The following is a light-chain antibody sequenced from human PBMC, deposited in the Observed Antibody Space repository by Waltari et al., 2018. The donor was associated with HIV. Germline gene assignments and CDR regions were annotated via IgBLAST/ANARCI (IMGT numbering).Light chain of an antibody. CDR2: AAS. CDR1: QYISSY. J-gene: IGKJ4*01. V-gene: IGKV1-39*01. CDR3: QQSYDTPAFT. Sequence: DIQMTQSPSSLSASVGDRVTISWRASQYISSYLNWYQQKAGKAPRLLIYAASTLQSGVPSMFSGSGSGTDFTLTISSLQPEDFATYHCQQSYDTPAFTFGGGTKVEIK.